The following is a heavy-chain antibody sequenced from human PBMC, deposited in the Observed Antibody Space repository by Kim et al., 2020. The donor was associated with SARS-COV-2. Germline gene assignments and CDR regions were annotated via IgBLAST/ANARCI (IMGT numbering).Heavy chain of an antibody. D-gene: IGHD2-21*01. CDR2: IHSTGSS. V-gene: IGHV4-61*01. CDR3: RRGCGGRTDL. J-gene: IGHJ2*01. Sequence: SETLSLTCAVSGDSVSGDNYYWSWIRQPPGKVLGWVGYIHSTGSSNYTPPLRSRLTIAQAMSKKQFSLNLTAVTAAATAVYYCRRGCGGRTDLWARGTL. CDR1: GDSVSGDNYY.